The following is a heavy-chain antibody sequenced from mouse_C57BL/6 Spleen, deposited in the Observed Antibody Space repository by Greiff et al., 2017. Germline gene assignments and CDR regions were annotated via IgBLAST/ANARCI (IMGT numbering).Heavy chain of an antibody. Sequence: QVQLQQSGAELVRPGTSVKVSCKASGYAFTNYLIEWVKQRPGQGLEWIGVINPGSGGTNYNEKFKGKATLTADKSSSTAYMQLSSLTSEDSAVYFCAGDSKALGAMDYWGQGTSVTVSS. CDR2: INPGSGGT. J-gene: IGHJ4*01. CDR1: GYAFTNYL. D-gene: IGHD2-5*01. CDR3: AGDSKALGAMDY. V-gene: IGHV1-54*01.